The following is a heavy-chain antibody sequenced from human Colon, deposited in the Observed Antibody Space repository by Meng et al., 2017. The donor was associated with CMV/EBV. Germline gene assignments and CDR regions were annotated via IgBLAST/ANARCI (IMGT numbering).Heavy chain of an antibody. CDR3: ARVGCSSATCYRRNAFDI. CDR1: GDSISTNSAA. J-gene: IGHJ3*02. D-gene: IGHD2-2*02. CDR2: TYYGSSRSNWYN. Sequence: SETLSLTCAVSGDSISTNSAAWNWIRLSPTRGLEWLGRTYYGSSRSNWYNDYALSVKGRITISPDASKNQFSLQLNSVTPEDTAVYYCARVGCSSATCYRRNAFDIWGQGTMVTVSS. V-gene: IGHV6-1*01.